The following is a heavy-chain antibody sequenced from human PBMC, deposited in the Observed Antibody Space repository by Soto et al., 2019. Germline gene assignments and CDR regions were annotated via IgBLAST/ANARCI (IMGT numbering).Heavy chain of an antibody. V-gene: IGHV4-59*01. CDR2: VFYTGST. CDR1: GGSMNNNY. Sequence: SETLSLTCNVSGGSMNNNYWSWIRQAPGKGLEWIGYVFYTGSTNYNPSLKSRVTISVDTSKKQFFLRLSSVTAADTAVYYCARSLTVTRFDQWGQGTRDTVSS. D-gene: IGHD4-17*01. J-gene: IGHJ4*02. CDR3: ARSLTVTRFDQ.